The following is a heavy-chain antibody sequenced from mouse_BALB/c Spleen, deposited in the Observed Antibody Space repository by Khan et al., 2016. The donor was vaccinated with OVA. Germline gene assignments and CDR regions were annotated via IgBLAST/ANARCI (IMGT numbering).Heavy chain of an antibody. Sequence: EVQLVESGPGLVKPSQSLSLTCTVTGYSITTDYAWNWIRQFPGNKLEWMGFISYNGNTKYTPSLKSRISITRDTSKNQFFLQLKSVTTEDTARYYCARVYGGDFDYWGQGTTLTVSS. J-gene: IGHJ2*01. CDR2: ISYNGNT. CDR1: GYSITTDYA. CDR3: ARVYGGDFDY. V-gene: IGHV3-2*02. D-gene: IGHD1-1*01.